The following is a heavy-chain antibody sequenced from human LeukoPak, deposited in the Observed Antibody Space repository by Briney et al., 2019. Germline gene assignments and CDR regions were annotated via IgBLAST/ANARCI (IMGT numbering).Heavy chain of an antibody. J-gene: IGHJ3*02. D-gene: IGHD3-22*01. V-gene: IGHV4-34*01. CDR3: GRLLGITMIVVKAFDI. Sequence: SETLSLTCAVYGGSFSGYYWSWIRQPPGKGLEWIGEINHSGSTNYNPSLKSRVTISVDTSKNQFSLKLSSVTAADTTVFYCGRLLGITMIVVKAFDIWGQGTMVTVSS. CDR2: INHSGST. CDR1: GGSFSGYY.